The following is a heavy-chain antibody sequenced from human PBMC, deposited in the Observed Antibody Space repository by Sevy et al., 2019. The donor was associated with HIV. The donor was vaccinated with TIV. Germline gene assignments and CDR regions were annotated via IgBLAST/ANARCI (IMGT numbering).Heavy chain of an antibody. CDR1: GFDLRSYE. CDR3: VRDTHRSGYYGVTFPRASDL. V-gene: IGHV3-48*03. J-gene: IGHJ5*02. Sequence: GGSLRLSCAASGFDLRSYEMSWVRQAPGKGLQWVSYIDTTGTAIYADSVKGRFTISRDNAKNSLFLQMYGLRPDDTAVYYCVRDTHRSGYYGVTFPRASDLWGQGTLVTVSS. D-gene: IGHD3-22*01. CDR2: IDTTGTAI.